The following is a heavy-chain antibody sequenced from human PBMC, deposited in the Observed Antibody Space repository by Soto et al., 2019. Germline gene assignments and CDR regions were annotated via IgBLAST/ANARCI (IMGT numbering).Heavy chain of an antibody. D-gene: IGHD3-16*01. V-gene: IGHV4-31*03. CDR3: ARGTPWGYYYYYYMDV. J-gene: IGHJ6*03. Sequence: QVQLQESGPGLVKPSQTLSITCTVSGGSISSGGYYWSWIRQHPGKGLEWIGYIYYSGSTYYNPSLKSRVTISVDTSKNQFSLKLSSVTAADTAVYYCARGTPWGYYYYYYMDVWGKGTTVTVSS. CDR1: GGSISSGGYY. CDR2: IYYSGST.